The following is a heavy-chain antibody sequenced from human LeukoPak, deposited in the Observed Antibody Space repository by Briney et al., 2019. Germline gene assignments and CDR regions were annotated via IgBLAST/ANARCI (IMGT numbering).Heavy chain of an antibody. J-gene: IGHJ4*02. CDR1: GGSISSYY. V-gene: IGHV4-59*12. Sequence: SETLSLTCTVSGGSISSYYWSWIRQPPGKGLEWIGYIYYSGSTYYNPSLKSRVTISVDTSKNQFSLKLSSVTAADTAVYYCARRRAYYYDTKWDYWGQGTLVTVSS. CDR3: ARRRAYYYDTKWDY. CDR2: IYYSGST. D-gene: IGHD3-22*01.